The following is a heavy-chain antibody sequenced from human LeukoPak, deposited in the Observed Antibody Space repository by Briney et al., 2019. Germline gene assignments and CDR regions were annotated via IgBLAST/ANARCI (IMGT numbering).Heavy chain of an antibody. Sequence: PSQTLSLTCAVSGGSISSGGYSWSWIRQPPGKGLEWIGSIYHSGSTYYNPSLKSRVTISVDTSKNQFSLKLSSVTAADTAVYYCARAVYSSSALDYWGQGTLVTVSS. D-gene: IGHD6-13*01. V-gene: IGHV4-30-2*03. CDR2: IYHSGST. CDR3: ARAVYSSSALDY. CDR1: GGSISSGGYS. J-gene: IGHJ4*02.